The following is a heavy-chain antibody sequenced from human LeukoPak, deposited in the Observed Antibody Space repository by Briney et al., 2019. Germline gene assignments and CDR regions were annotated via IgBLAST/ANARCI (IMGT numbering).Heavy chain of an antibody. CDR3: VKDPIAVAGRDY. Sequence: PGGSLRLSCSASGFTFSTYAMHWVRQAPGKGLEYVSVINNNGGLTYYADSVKGRFTISRDNSKNILYLQMSSVRPEDTAVYYCVKDPIAVAGRDYWGQGTLVSVSS. CDR1: GFTFSTYA. D-gene: IGHD6-19*01. J-gene: IGHJ4*02. CDR2: INNNGGLT. V-gene: IGHV3-64D*09.